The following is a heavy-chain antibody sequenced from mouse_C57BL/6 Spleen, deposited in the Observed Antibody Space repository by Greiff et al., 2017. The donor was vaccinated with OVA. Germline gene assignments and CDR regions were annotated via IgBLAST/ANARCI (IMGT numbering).Heavy chain of an antibody. CDR2: ILPGSGST. V-gene: IGHV1-9*01. CDR1: GYTFTGYW. Sequence: QVQLKESGAELMKPGASVKLSCKATGYTFTGYWIEWVKQRPGHGLEWIGEILPGSGSTNYNEKFKGKATFTADTYSNTAYMQLSSLTTEDSAIYYCARNSNYVYFDYWGQGTTLTVSS. CDR3: ARNSNYVYFDY. D-gene: IGHD2-5*01. J-gene: IGHJ2*01.